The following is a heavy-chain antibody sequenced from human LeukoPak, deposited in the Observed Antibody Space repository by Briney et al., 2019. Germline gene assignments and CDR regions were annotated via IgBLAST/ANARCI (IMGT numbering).Heavy chain of an antibody. V-gene: IGHV1-46*01. Sequence: ASVKVSCKASGYTFTDYYMHWVRQAPGQGLEWMGIINPSGGSTNYAQKFQGRVTMTRDTSTSTDYMELSSLRSEDTAVYYCARESPQSGDGYNFVAFYIWGQGTMVTVSS. CDR2: INPSGGST. J-gene: IGHJ3*02. CDR1: GYTFTDYY. CDR3: ARESPQSGDGYNFVAFYI. D-gene: IGHD5-24*01.